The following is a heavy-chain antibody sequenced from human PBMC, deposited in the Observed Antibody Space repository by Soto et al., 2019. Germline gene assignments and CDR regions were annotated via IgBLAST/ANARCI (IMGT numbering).Heavy chain of an antibody. CDR2: ISYDGSNK. D-gene: IGHD4-17*01. V-gene: IGHV3-30*18. CDR1: GFTFSSYG. CDR3: AKALGHGGRCAFDI. Sequence: QVQLVESGGGVVQPGRSLRLSCAASGFTFSSYGMHWVRQAPGKGLEWVALISYDGSNKYYADSVKGRFTISRDNSKNTLYLQMNSLRTDDTAVYYCAKALGHGGRCAFDIWGQGTMVTVSS. J-gene: IGHJ3*02.